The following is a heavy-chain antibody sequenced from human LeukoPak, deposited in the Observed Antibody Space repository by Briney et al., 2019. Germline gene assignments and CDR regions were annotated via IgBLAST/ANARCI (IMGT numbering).Heavy chain of an antibody. V-gene: IGHV3-23*01. CDR2: ISASGGST. D-gene: IGHD6-13*01. J-gene: IGHJ4*02. Sequence: GGSLRLSCAASGFTFSSYAVSWVRQAPGKGLEWVSGISASGGSTYHVDSVKGRFTISRDNSKNTVHLQMNSLRAEDTAVYYCAKVGGDWWQQLVGYFDYWGQGTLVTVSS. CDR3: AKVGGDWWQQLVGYFDY. CDR1: GFTFSSYA.